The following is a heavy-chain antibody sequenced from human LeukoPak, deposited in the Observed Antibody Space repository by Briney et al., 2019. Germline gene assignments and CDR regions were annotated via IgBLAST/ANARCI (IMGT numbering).Heavy chain of an antibody. Sequence: PSETLSLTCAVYGGSFSDYYWTWIRQPPGKGLEWIGEINHSGSTNYNPSLKSRVTISVDTSKNQFSLKLSSVTAADTAVYYCARRYIVLRYFASGQKNWFDPWGQGTLVTVSS. CDR3: ARRYIVLRYFASGQKNWFDP. D-gene: IGHD3-9*01. CDR1: GGSFSDYY. CDR2: INHSGST. J-gene: IGHJ5*02. V-gene: IGHV4-34*01.